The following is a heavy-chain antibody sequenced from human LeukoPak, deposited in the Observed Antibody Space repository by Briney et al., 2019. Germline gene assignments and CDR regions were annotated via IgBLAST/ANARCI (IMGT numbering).Heavy chain of an antibody. V-gene: IGHV4-59*01. CDR2: MHYSGTT. CDR1: GGSISSYY. Sequence: PSETLSLTCTVSGGSISSYYWSWLRRPPGKGLEWLGYMHYSGTTNYNPALKSRVTISVDTSKNQFSLKLSSVTAADTAVYYCVATDIAAAGTWLDPWGQGTLVTVSS. D-gene: IGHD6-13*01. J-gene: IGHJ5*02. CDR3: VATDIAAAGTWLDP.